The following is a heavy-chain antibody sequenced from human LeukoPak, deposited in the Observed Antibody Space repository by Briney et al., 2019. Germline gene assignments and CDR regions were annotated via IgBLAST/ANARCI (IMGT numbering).Heavy chain of an antibody. CDR1: GFTFSGSA. D-gene: IGHD2-2*02. J-gene: IGHJ4*02. Sequence: GGSLTLSCEASGFTFSGSAMHWVRQPSGKGLEWLGHIKSKGNSHATAYAASLKGRFTISRDDTKNTAYLETNNLETEDTAMYYCARQSGAAIPFVYWGQGTLVTVSS. CDR3: ARQSGAAIPFVY. CDR2: IKSKGNSHAT. V-gene: IGHV3-73*01.